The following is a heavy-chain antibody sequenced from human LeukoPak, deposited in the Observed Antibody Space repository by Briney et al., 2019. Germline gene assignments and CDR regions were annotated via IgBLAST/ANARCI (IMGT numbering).Heavy chain of an antibody. D-gene: IGHD3-3*01. CDR3: AKGTVPYDFWSEHHLDY. Sequence: GGSLRLSCAASGFTFSSYAMSWVRQAPGKGLEWVSAISGSGGSTYYADSVKGRFTISRDNSKNTLYLQMNSLRAEDTAVYYCAKGTVPYDFWSEHHLDYWGQGTLVTVSS. V-gene: IGHV3-23*01. CDR2: ISGSGGST. J-gene: IGHJ4*02. CDR1: GFTFSSYA.